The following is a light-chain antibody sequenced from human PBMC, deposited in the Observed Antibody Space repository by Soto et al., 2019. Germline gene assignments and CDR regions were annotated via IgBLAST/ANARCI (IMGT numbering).Light chain of an antibody. V-gene: IGLV2-23*01. CDR1: SSDVGSYNL. J-gene: IGLJ2*01. CDR3: CSYAGSWRV. Sequence: QSVLTQPASVSGSPGQSITISCTGTSSDVGSYNLVSWYQQHPGKAPKLMIYEGSKRPSGVSNRFSGSKSGNTASLTISGLQAEDEADYYCCSYAGSWRVFGGGTKLTVL. CDR2: EGS.